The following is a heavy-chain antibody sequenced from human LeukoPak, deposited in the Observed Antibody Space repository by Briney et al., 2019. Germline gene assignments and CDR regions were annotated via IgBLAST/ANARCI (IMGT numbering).Heavy chain of an antibody. J-gene: IGHJ1*01. D-gene: IGHD2-15*01. V-gene: IGHV4-59*12. Sequence: SETLSLTCTISGGSINSYYWSWIRQSPGKGLEWIGSIYYSGSTNYNPSLESRVTISVDTSKNQFSLKVSSVTAADTAVYYCARARGGSSWSGDFQHWGQGTLVTISS. CDR3: ARARGGSSWSGDFQH. CDR2: IYYSGST. CDR1: GGSINSYY.